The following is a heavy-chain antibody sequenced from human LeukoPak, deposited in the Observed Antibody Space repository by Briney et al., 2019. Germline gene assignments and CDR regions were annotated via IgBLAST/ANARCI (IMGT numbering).Heavy chain of an antibody. Sequence: QTGGSLRLSCAASGFTFSSYGMHWVRQAPGKGLEWVAVIWYDGSNKYYADSVKGRFTISRDNSKNTLNLQMNSLRAEDTAVYYCASTSGWYEPIDYWGQGTLVTVSS. CDR2: IWYDGSNK. CDR3: ASTSGWYEPIDY. V-gene: IGHV3-33*01. CDR1: GFTFSSYG. D-gene: IGHD6-19*01. J-gene: IGHJ4*02.